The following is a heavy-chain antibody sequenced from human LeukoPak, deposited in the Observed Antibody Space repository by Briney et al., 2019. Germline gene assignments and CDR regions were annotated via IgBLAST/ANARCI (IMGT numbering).Heavy chain of an antibody. D-gene: IGHD4-17*01. J-gene: IGHJ4*02. CDR2: ISYDGSNK. CDR1: GFTFSSYA. Sequence: GGSLRLSCAASGFTFSSYAMHWVRQAPGKGLEWVAVISYDGSNKYYADSVKGRFTISRDNSKNTLYLQMNSLRAEDTAVYYCARVGEDCGDYGSDYWGQGTLVTVSS. V-gene: IGHV3-30-3*01. CDR3: ARVGEDCGDYGSDY.